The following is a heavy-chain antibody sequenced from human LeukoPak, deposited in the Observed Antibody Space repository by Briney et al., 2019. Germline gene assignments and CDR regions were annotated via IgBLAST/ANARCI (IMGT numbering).Heavy chain of an antibody. J-gene: IGHJ6*03. V-gene: IGHV3-21*01. Sequence: PGGSLRLSCAASGFTFSSYSMNWVRQAPGKGLEWVSSISSSSSYIYYADSVKGRFTISRDNAKNSLYLQMNSLRAQDTAVYYCARDHGIAAAGPYYYYYYYMDVWGKGTTVTVSS. CDR2: ISSSSSYI. D-gene: IGHD6-13*01. CDR1: GFTFSSYS. CDR3: ARDHGIAAAGPYYYYYYYMDV.